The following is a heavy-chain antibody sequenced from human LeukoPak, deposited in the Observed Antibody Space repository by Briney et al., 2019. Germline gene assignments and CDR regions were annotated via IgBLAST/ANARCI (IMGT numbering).Heavy chain of an antibody. CDR1: GYTFTSYA. Sequence: ASVKVSCKASGYTFTSYAMHWVRQAPGQRLEWMGWINAGNGNTKYSQEFQGRVTITRDTSASTAYMELSSLRSEDMAVYYYARDERDSSGYAFDIWGQGTMVTVSS. J-gene: IGHJ3*02. CDR2: INAGNGNT. CDR3: ARDERDSSGYAFDI. D-gene: IGHD3-22*01. V-gene: IGHV1-3*03.